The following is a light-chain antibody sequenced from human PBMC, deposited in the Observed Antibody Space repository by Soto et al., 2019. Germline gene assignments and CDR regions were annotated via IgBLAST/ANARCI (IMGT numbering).Light chain of an antibody. CDR3: QQYNSYSWT. J-gene: IGKJ1*01. CDR1: QSISSW. CDR2: KAS. Sequence: DSQMTQSPSTLSASVGSRFTITCRASQSISSWLAWYQQKTGKAPKILIYKASSLESGVPSRFSGSGYGTEFTLTISSLQTDDFATYYCQQYNSYSWTFGQGTKVDIK. V-gene: IGKV1-5*03.